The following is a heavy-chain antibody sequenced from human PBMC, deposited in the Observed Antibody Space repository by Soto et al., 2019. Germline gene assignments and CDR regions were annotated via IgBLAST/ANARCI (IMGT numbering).Heavy chain of an antibody. CDR3: ARRAYYYDSSGYRSNAFDI. J-gene: IGHJ3*02. CDR1: GYTFTSYD. Sequence: QVQLVQSGAEVKKPGASVKISCKASGYTFTSYDINWVRQATGQGLEWMGWMNPNRGNTGYAQKFQGRVTRTRNTSISTAYMELNSLRSEDTAVYYCARRAYYYDSSGYRSNAFDIWGQGTMVTVSS. CDR2: MNPNRGNT. D-gene: IGHD3-22*01. V-gene: IGHV1-8*01.